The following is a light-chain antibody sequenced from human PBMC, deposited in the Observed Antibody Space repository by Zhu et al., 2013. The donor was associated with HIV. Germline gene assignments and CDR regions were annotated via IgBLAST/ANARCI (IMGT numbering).Light chain of an antibody. Sequence: SYELTQPPSVSVAPGKTARIPCGGSDIGMKDVHWYQQKPGQAPVLVVYDDKRRPSGIPERFSGFNSGNTATLTITRVEAGDEAGYYCQGWDSYGEDSRSDHVVFGGGTKLTVL. CDR1: DIGMKD. J-gene: IGLJ2*01. CDR2: DDK. CDR3: QGWDSYGEDSRSDHVV. V-gene: IGLV3-21*03.